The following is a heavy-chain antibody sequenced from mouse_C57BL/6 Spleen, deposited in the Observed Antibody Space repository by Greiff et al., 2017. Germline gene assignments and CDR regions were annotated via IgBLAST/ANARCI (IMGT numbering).Heavy chain of an antibody. D-gene: IGHD2-4*01. CDR3: ARSVYDYDGGCAY. J-gene: IGHJ3*01. CDR2: IYPGSGST. CDR1: GYAFSSYW. Sequence: QVQLQQSGPELVKPGASVKISCKASGYAFSSYWITWVKQRPGQGLEWIGDIYPGSGSTNYNEKFKSKATLTVDTSSSTAYMQLSSLTSEDSAVYYCARSVYDYDGGCAYWGQGTLVTVSA. V-gene: IGHV1-55*01.